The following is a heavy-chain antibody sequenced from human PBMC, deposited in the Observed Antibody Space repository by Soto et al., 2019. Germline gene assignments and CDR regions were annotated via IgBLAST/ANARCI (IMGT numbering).Heavy chain of an antibody. CDR3: ASPTFPYYGSEPRIDY. V-gene: IGHV4-39*01. D-gene: IGHD3-10*01. CDR1: GGSISSSSYY. Sequence: SETLSLTCTVSGGSISSSSYYWGCIRQPPGKGLEWIGSIYYSGSTYYNPSLNSRVTISVYTSKNQFSLKLSSVTAAETAVYCGASPTFPYYGSEPRIDYWGQGILVTVS. J-gene: IGHJ4*02. CDR2: IYYSGST.